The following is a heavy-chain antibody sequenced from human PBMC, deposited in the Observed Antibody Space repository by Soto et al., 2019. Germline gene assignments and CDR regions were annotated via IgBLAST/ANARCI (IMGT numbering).Heavy chain of an antibody. CDR2: IYSGGYT. CDR3: ARRPGGGGY. Sequence: EVQLVESGGGLIQPGGSLRLSCAVSGFTVSNNYMSWVRQAPGKGLEGVSVIYSGGYTAYGDSVKGRLTISRDNSKNTLNPQIKRGGAQDTAVFFGARRPGGGGYWGQGTLVTVSS. CDR1: GFTVSNNY. J-gene: IGHJ4*02. D-gene: IGHD6-6*01. V-gene: IGHV3-53*01.